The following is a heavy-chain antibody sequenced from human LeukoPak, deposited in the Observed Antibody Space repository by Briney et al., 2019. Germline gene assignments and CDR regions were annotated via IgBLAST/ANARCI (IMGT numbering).Heavy chain of an antibody. V-gene: IGHV5-51*01. Sequence: GESLKISCQGFGYTFSTYWIAWVRQTPGKGLEWMGIIYPGDSETRYNPSFQDQVSFSADESISTAYLQWSSLKTSDTAMYYCARQAVRATGTAEYFDLWGRGTLVTDSS. CDR1: GYTFSTYW. CDR2: IYPGDSET. D-gene: IGHD1-26*01. J-gene: IGHJ2*01. CDR3: ARQAVRATGTAEYFDL.